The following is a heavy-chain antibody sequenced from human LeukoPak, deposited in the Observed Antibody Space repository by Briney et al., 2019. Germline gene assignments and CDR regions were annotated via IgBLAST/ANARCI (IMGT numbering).Heavy chain of an antibody. V-gene: IGHV4-4*07. CDR3: ARDVGKAY. Sequence: SETLSLTCTVSGFSISTYYWSWFRQPAGKGLEWIGRIHSSGNTNYNPSLQSRVSLSIDTSQNQFSLRLTSLTAADTAVYFCARDVGKAYWGQGLLAIFSS. J-gene: IGHJ4*02. CDR1: GFSISTYY. CDR2: IHSSGNT. D-gene: IGHD4-23*01.